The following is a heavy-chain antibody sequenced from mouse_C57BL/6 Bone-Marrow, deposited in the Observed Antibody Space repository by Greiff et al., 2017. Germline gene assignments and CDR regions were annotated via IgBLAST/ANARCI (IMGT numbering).Heavy chain of an antibody. D-gene: IGHD2-3*01. CDR2: INPETGGT. CDR3: PMASIYDGYYSYAMAY. CDR1: GYTFTDYE. J-gene: IGHJ4*01. Sequence: QVQLQQSGAELVRPGASVTLSCKASGYTFTDYEMHWVKQTPVHGLEWIGAINPETGGTAYNQKFKGQATLTVDKSSSPAYIELRRLASEASAVFCSPMASIYDGYYSYAMAYGGQGTSVTVSA. V-gene: IGHV1-15*01.